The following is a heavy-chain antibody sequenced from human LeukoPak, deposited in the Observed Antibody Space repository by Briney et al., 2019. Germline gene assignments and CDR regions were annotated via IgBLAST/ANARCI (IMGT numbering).Heavy chain of an antibody. J-gene: IGHJ4*02. V-gene: IGHV3-21*01. D-gene: IGHD6-19*01. Sequence: PGGSLRLSCAASGFTFSSYSMNWVRQAPGKGLEWVSSISSSSSYIYYADSVKGRFTISRDNAKNSLYLQMNGLRAEDTAVYYCARDLRSGWYEGNYWGQGTLVTVSS. CDR3: ARDLRSGWYEGNY. CDR1: GFTFSSYS. CDR2: ISSSSSYI.